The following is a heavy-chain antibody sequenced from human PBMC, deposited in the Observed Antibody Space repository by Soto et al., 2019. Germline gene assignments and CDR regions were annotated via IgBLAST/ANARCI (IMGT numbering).Heavy chain of an antibody. J-gene: IGHJ4*02. V-gene: IGHV1-18*01. CDR3: ARYKYYYDSSGYFMDY. Sequence: ASVKVSCKASGYTFTSYGISWVRQAPGQGLDWMGWISAHNGNTKYEQKLQGRVTMTTDTSTSTAYMELRSLRSDDTAVYYCARYKYYYDSSGYFMDYWGQGTLVTVSS. CDR2: ISAHNGNT. CDR1: GYTFTSYG. D-gene: IGHD3-22*01.